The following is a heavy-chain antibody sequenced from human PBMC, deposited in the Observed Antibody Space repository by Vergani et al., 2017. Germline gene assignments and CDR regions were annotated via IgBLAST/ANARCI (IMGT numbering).Heavy chain of an antibody. CDR3: ARSVYSGSYYDAFDI. J-gene: IGHJ3*02. D-gene: IGHD1-26*01. CDR1: GFTFSSYS. V-gene: IGHV3-48*01. Sequence: DVQLVESGGDLVQPGGSLRLSCAASGFTFSSYSMNWVRQAPGKGLEWISYISTTSDTIYYADSVRGRFTISRDNAKNSLYLQMNSLRAEDTAVYYCARSVYSGSYYDAFDIWGQGTMVTVSS. CDR2: ISTTSDTI.